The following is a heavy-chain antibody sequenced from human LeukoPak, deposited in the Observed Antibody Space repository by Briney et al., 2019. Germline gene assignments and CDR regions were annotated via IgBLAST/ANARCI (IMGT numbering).Heavy chain of an antibody. D-gene: IGHD6-13*01. CDR2: MNPNSGNT. J-gene: IGHJ2*01. CDR1: GYTFTSYD. CDR3: ARAVNGGSSWYPTSWYFDL. V-gene: IGHV1-8*01. Sequence: ASVKVSCKASGYTFTSYDSNWLRQATGQGLEWMGWMNPNSGNTGYAQKFQGRVTMTRNTSISTAYMELSSLRSEDTAAYYCARAVNGGSSWYPTSWYFDLWGRGTLVTVSS.